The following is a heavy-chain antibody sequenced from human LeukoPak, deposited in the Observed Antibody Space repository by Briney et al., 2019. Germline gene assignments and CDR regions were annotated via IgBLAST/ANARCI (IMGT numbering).Heavy chain of an antibody. CDR1: GGSISSGGYY. CDR2: IYYSGST. CDR3: AREARLASAAGLDV. V-gene: IGHV4-31*03. D-gene: IGHD5-12*01. J-gene: IGHJ6*02. Sequence: SETLSLTCTVSGGSISSGGYYWTWIRQHPGKGLEWIGYIYYSGSTYYNPSLKSRVIISVDTSKNQFSLKLNSVTAADTAVYYCAREARLASAAGLDVWGQGTVVTVSS.